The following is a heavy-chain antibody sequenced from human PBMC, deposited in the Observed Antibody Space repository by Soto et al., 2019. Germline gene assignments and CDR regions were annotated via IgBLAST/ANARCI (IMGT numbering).Heavy chain of an antibody. V-gene: IGHV3-30-3*01. CDR3: ARDAEYSSVFDY. CDR2: ISYDGNDK. Sequence: QVQLVESGGGVVLPARSLRLSCVASGFIFNSYGFHWVRQAPGRGLEWVAAISYDGNDKNYADSVKGRFTISRDNSNNTLFLRMDSLKPEDTALYYCARDAEYSSVFDYWGQGSLVTVSS. J-gene: IGHJ4*02. D-gene: IGHD6-6*01. CDR1: GFIFNSYG.